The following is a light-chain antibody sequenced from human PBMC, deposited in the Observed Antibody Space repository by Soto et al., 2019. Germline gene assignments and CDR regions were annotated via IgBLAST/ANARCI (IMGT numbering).Light chain of an antibody. Sequence: EIVLTQSPGTLSLSPGERATLSCRASQSVSSSYLGWYQQKPGQAPRLLIYGASSRATGIPDRFSGSGSGTDFTLTISRLEPEDFAVYYCQQHSNWPLTFGGGTKVEIK. CDR3: QQHSNWPLT. J-gene: IGKJ4*01. V-gene: IGKV3D-20*02. CDR2: GAS. CDR1: QSVSSSY.